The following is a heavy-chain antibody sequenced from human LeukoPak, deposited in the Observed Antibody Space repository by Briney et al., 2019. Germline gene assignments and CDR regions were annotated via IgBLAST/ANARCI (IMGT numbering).Heavy chain of an antibody. CDR3: ARLRGEYDY. D-gene: IGHD3-10*01. CDR1: GGSFSGYY. Sequence: PSETLSLTCAVCGGSFSGYYWSWIRQPPGKGLEWIGEINHSGSTNYNPSLKSRVTISVDTSKNQFSLKLSSVTAADTAVYYCARLRGEYDYWGQGTLVTVSS. CDR2: INHSGST. J-gene: IGHJ4*02. V-gene: IGHV4-34*01.